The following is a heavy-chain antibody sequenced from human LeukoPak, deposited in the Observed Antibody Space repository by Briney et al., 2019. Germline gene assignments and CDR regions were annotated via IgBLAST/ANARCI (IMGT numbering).Heavy chain of an antibody. CDR1: GYTFTVYY. CDR3: ARGVLLQGRGAFDI. J-gene: IGHJ3*02. Sequence: ASVKVSCKASGYTFTVYYIHWLRQAPAQGLEWMGWIIPNSGGTKYAQKFQDRVTMTRDTSISTAYMELSSLTYDDTAVYYCARGVLLQGRGAFDIWGQGAMVTVSP. D-gene: IGHD1-26*01. CDR2: IIPNSGGT. V-gene: IGHV1-2*02.